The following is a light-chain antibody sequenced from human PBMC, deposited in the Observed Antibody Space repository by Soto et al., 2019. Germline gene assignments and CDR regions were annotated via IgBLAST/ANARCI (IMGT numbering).Light chain of an antibody. CDR2: KAS. CDR1: QSINTW. CDR3: QQYNTYST. J-gene: IGKJ1*01. V-gene: IGKV1-5*03. Sequence: QMTQSPSTLSASVGDTVTITCRASQSINTWLAWYQQKPGKAPKLLIYKASSLESGVPSRFSGSGSRTEFTLTISSLQPDDFATYYCQQYNTYSTFGHGTKVEIK.